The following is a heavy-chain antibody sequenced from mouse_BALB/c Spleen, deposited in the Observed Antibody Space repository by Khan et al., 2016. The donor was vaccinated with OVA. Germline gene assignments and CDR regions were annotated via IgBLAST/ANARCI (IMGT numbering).Heavy chain of an antibody. CDR2: ISYSGNT. CDR1: GYSITTDYA. Sequence: EVQLQESGPGLVKPSQSLSLTCTVTGYSITTDYAWNWIRQFPGNKLEWMGYISYSGNTKYNPSLKSRISITRETAKNQFFLQLKSVTTEDTARXYCARVYGGDFDYWGQGTTLTVSS. V-gene: IGHV3-2*02. D-gene: IGHD1-1*01. CDR3: ARVYGGDFDY. J-gene: IGHJ2*01.